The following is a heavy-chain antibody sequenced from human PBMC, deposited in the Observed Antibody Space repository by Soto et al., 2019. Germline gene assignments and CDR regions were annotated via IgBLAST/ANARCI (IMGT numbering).Heavy chain of an antibody. J-gene: IGHJ4*02. CDR2: FDPEDGET. D-gene: IGHD6-19*01. CDR3: ATDRRSYYRSGLAY. CDR1: GYTLSELS. V-gene: IGHV1-24*01. Sequence: ASGKVSCKVAGYTLSELSMHWVRQAPGKGLEWMGGFDPEDGETIYAQKFRGRVTMPEDTSTDTMYMELSGLRSEDTAVFYCATDRRSYYRSGLAYWGQGTLVTVSS.